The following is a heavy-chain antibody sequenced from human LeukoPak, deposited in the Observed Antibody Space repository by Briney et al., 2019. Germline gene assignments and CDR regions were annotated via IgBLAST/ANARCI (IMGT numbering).Heavy chain of an antibody. Sequence: SETLSLTCTVPGGSISSYYWSWIRQPPGKGLEWIGYIYYSGSTNYNPSLKSRVTISVDTSKNQFSLKLSSVTAADTAVYYCAREIAAAGTFDYWGQGTLVTVSS. CDR2: IYYSGST. CDR3: AREIAAAGTFDY. CDR1: GGSISSYY. D-gene: IGHD6-13*01. V-gene: IGHV4-59*01. J-gene: IGHJ4*02.